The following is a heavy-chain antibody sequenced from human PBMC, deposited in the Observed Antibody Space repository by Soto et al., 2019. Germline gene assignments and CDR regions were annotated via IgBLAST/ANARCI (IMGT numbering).Heavy chain of an antibody. V-gene: IGHV3-23*01. CDR3: AKAASWGHNMVRGVTTFDY. D-gene: IGHD3-10*01. J-gene: IGHJ4*02. CDR1: CLTFSSRT. Sequence: XRSLRLPSSSCCLTFSSRTMSWVRQAPGQVLDWPSSISVIVCSTSSASSVTGRFTISRDISKSTLDLQMNSLRAEETVVYYSAKAASWGHNMVRGVTTFDYWGQGTLVTVSS. CDR2: ISVIVCST.